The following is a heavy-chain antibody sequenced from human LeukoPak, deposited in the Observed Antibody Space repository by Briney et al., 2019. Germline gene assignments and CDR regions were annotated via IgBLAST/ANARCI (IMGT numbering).Heavy chain of an antibody. CDR1: GYSFTTYW. D-gene: IGHD3-10*01. CDR2: IYPGDSDT. V-gene: IGHV5-51*01. J-gene: IGHJ2*01. CDR3: ARLGGDTYYFGSASYPNWYFDL. Sequence: GESLKISCKGSGYSFTTYWIGWVRQMPGKGLEWMGLIYPGDSDTRYSPSFRGQVTISADKSFSTAYLQWSSLKASDTAIYYCARLGGDTYYFGSASYPNWYFDLWGRGTLVTVSS.